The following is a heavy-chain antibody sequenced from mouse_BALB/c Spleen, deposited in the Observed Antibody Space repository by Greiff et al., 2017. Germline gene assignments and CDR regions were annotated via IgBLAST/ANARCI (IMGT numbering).Heavy chain of an antibody. V-gene: IGHV5-6-5*01. J-gene: IGHJ4*01. D-gene: IGHD2-14*01. CDR3: ARADRYDDYYAMDY. CDR1: GFTFSSYA. Sequence: EVKLVESGGGLVKPGGSLKLSCAASGFTFSSYAMSWVRQTPEKRLEWVASISSGGSTYYPDSVKGRFTISRDNARNILYLQMSSLRSEDTAMYYCARADRYDDYYAMDYWGQGTSVTVSS. CDR2: ISSGGST.